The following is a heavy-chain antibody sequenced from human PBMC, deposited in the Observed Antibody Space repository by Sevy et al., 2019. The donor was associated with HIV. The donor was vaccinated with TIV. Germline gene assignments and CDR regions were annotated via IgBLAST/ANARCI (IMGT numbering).Heavy chain of an antibody. CDR1: GASISSSGYY. CDR2: INYSGIT. D-gene: IGHD6-19*01. J-gene: IGHJ4*02. CDR3: AGPILTYNNGWSYYDY. Sequence: SENLSLTCTVSGASISSSGYYWGWIRQPPGKGLEWIASINYSGITFYNPSLKSRITISADTSKNQFSLDLTSVTAADTAIYYCAGPILTYNNGWSYYDYWGQGTVVTVSS. V-gene: IGHV4-39*01.